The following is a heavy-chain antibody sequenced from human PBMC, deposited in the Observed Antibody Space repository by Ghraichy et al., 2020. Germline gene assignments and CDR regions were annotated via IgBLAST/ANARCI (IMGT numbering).Heavy chain of an antibody. Sequence: GGSLRLSCAASGFTFSNNWMTWVRQSPGEGLEWVANINRDGSDTKYADSVKGRFTISRDNAKDSLYLQMNSLRAEDTALYYCARPGKLEVGALGPLDIWGQGTMVTVSS. CDR2: INRDGSDT. V-gene: IGHV3-7*01. J-gene: IGHJ3*02. CDR1: GFTFSNNW. D-gene: IGHD1-1*01. CDR3: ARPGKLEVGALGPLDI.